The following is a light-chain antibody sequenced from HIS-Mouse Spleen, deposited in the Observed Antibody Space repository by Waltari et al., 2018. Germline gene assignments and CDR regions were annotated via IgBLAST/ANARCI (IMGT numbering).Light chain of an antibody. V-gene: IGLV3-10*01. CDR3: YSTDSRGDRRV. CDR2: EDS. Sequence: SYELTQPPSVSVSPRQPARITCPGAALPNKYAYWYQQKSGQAPLLVIYEDSKGPPGIAERFSGSSSGRMASLTVSGAQVEDEADYYGYSTDSRGDRRVFGGGTGLTVL. CDR1: ALPNKY. J-gene: IGLJ2*01.